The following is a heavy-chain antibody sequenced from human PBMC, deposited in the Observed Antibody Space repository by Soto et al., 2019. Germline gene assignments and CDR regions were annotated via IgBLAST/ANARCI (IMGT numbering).Heavy chain of an antibody. D-gene: IGHD3-22*01. CDR1: GFTVSDNY. CDR3: ARDVARRDYDSTGYSFDY. J-gene: IGHJ4*02. Sequence: EVPLVESGGGLVQPGGSLRLSCAASGFTVSDNYMNWVRQAPGKGLEWVAVIYRGTTYYADSVKGRFTISRDNSKNTRYLKMSSLRPEDTAVYYCARDVARRDYDSTGYSFDYWGQGTLVAVSS. V-gene: IGHV3-66*01. CDR2: IYRGTT.